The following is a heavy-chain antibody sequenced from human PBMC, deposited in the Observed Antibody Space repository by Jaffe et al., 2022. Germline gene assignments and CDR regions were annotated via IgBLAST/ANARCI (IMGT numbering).Heavy chain of an antibody. J-gene: IGHJ6*03. V-gene: IGHV4-59*01. CDR3: ARSFYSNYEYYYYYMDV. D-gene: IGHD4-4*01. CDR1: GGSISSYY. Sequence: QVQLQESGPGLVKPSETLSLTCTVSGGSISSYYWSWIRQPPGKGLEWIGYIYYSGSTNYNPSLKSRVTISVDTSKNQFSLKLSSVTAADTAVYYCARSFYSNYEYYYYYMDVWGKGTTVTVSS. CDR2: IYYSGST.